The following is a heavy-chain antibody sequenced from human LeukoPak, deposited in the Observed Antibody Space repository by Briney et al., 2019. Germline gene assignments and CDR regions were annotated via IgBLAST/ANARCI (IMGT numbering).Heavy chain of an antibody. J-gene: IGHJ4*02. V-gene: IGHV3-7*01. D-gene: IGHD3-22*01. Sequence: GGSLRLSYAASGFTFSSYWMSWVHQAPGKGLEWVANINQDGSEKYYVDSVKDRFTISRDNAKSSLYLQMNSLRAEDTAVYYCARWDGNGYHLDQGTLVTVSS. CDR1: GFTFSSYW. CDR3: ARWDGNGYH. CDR2: INQDGSEK.